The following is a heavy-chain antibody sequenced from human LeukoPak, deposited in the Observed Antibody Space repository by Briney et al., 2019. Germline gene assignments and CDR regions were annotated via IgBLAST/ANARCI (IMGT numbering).Heavy chain of an antibody. J-gene: IGHJ6*03. CDR3: ARDRVWFGELFSYYYYYYMDV. CDR2: INPNSGGT. CDR1: GYTFTGYY. D-gene: IGHD3-10*01. Sequence: ASVKVSCKASGYTFTGYYMHWVRQAPGQGLEWMGWINPNSGGTNYAQKFQGRVTMTRDTSISTAYMELSRLRSDDTAVYYCARDRVWFGELFSYYYYYYMDVWGKGTTVTVSS. V-gene: IGHV1-2*02.